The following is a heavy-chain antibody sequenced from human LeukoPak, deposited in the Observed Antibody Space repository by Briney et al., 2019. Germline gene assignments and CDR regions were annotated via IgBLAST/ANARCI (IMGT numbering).Heavy chain of an antibody. D-gene: IGHD5-18*01. V-gene: IGHV3-23*01. CDR2: ISGSGGST. J-gene: IGHJ4*02. CDR1: GFTFSSYA. Sequence: GGSLRLSCAASGFTFSSYAMSWVRQAPGKGLEWVSAISGSGGSTHYADSVKGRFTISRDNSKNTLYLQMNSLRAEDTAVYYCARDVVDTAMVPFDYWGQGTLVTVSS. CDR3: ARDVVDTAMVPFDY.